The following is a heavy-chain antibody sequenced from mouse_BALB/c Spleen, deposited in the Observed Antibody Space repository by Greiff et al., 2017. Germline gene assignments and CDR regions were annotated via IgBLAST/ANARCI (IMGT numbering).Heavy chain of an antibody. CDR3: TRPLYGSSYDWYFDV. Sequence: EVQLQQSGTVLARPGASVKMSCKASGYSFTSYWMHWVKQRPGQGLEWIGAIYPGNSDTSYNQKFKGKAKLTAVTSASTAYMELSSLTNEDSAVYYCTRPLYGSSYDWYFDVWGAGTTVTVSS. V-gene: IGHV1-5*01. CDR2: IYPGNSDT. D-gene: IGHD1-1*01. J-gene: IGHJ1*01. CDR1: GYSFTSYW.